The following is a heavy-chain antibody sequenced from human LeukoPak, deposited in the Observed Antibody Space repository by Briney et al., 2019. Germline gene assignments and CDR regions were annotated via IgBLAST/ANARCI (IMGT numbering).Heavy chain of an antibody. CDR2: INAGNGNT. Sequence: ASVKVFCKASGYTFTSYAMHWVRQAPGQRLEWMGWINAGNGNTKYSQKFQGRVTITRDTSASTAYMELSSLRSEDTAVYYCARSGQWHNTGYYFDYWGQGTLVTVSS. CDR1: GYTFTSYA. D-gene: IGHD6-19*01. J-gene: IGHJ4*02. V-gene: IGHV1-3*01. CDR3: ARSGQWHNTGYYFDY.